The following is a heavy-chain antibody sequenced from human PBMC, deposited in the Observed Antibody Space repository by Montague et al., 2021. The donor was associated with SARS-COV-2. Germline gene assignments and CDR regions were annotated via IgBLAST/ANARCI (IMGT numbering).Heavy chain of an antibody. Sequence: SETLSLTCTVSGGSISSSSYSWVWLRQPPGKGLEWIGCVYYSGSTYSNPNLKSRVTIYVATSKNQFSLKLSSVTATATAVYDCARFPTAYSYGSKSSPATPDAFDIWGQGTMVTVSS. CDR3: ARFPTAYSYGSKSSPATPDAFDI. D-gene: IGHD3-22*01. J-gene: IGHJ3*02. CDR1: GGSISSSSYS. CDR2: VYYSGST. V-gene: IGHV4-39*01.